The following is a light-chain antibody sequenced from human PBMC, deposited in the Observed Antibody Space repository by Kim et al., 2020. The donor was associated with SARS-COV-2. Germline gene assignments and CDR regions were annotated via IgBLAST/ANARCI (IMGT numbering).Light chain of an antibody. J-gene: IGKJ5*01. Sequence: SVGDRVIITCRTSQSISSHLNWDQKKPGKAPKLLIFAASSLQSGVPSRFSGSGSVTDFTLTITTLQPEDFATYYCQQGYSSPQITFGQGTRLEIK. V-gene: IGKV1-39*01. CDR3: QQGYSSPQIT. CDR1: QSISSH. CDR2: AAS.